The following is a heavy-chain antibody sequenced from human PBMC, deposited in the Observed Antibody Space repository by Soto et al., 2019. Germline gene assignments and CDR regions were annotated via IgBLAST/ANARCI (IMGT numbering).Heavy chain of an antibody. V-gene: IGHV3-23*01. CDR3: AKAADYYGSTESAV. CDR1: GFTFSSYA. Sequence: PGGSLRLSCAAAGFTFSSYAMSWVRQAPGKGLEWVSAISGSGGSTYYADSVKGRFTISRDNSKNTLYLQMNSLRAEDTAVYYCAKAADYYGSTESAVWGQGTTVTVSS. J-gene: IGHJ6*02. D-gene: IGHD3-10*01. CDR2: ISGSGGST.